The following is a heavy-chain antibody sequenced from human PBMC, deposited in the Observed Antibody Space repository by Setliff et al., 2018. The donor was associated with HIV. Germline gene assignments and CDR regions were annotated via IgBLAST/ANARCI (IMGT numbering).Heavy chain of an antibody. CDR1: GYTFTGYY. Sequence: ASVKVSCKASGYTFTGYYMHWVRQAPGQGLEWMGWINPNSGGTNYAQKFQGWVTITRDTSISPAYMELSRLRSDDTAVYYCASGRMVDTPYYGRDVWAQGTRSPSP. CDR2: INPNSGGT. V-gene: IGHV1-2*04. D-gene: IGHD5-18*01. CDR3: ASGRMVDTPYYGRDV. J-gene: IGHJ6*02.